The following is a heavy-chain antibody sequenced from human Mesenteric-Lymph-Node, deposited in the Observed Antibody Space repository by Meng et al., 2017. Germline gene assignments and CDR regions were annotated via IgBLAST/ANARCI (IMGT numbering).Heavy chain of an antibody. CDR3: ARNYYYDY. V-gene: IGHV4-61*01. CDR1: GGSVNSANNY. J-gene: IGHJ4*02. Sequence: EQLQESGPGVVRLSEPRSPPCTSSGGSVNSANNYLSCFRQSPGRGVVWLAYIYFNGSSTYNPSLKGRVSTSIDTSNNQFALRLISVTAADTAVYYCARNYYYDYWGQGTLVTVSS. CDR2: IYFNGSS.